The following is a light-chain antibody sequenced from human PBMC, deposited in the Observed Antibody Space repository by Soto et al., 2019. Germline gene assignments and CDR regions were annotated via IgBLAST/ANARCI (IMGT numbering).Light chain of an antibody. V-gene: IGKV3-20*01. CDR1: QSVSSSS. CDR2: GAS. J-gene: IGKJ4*01. Sequence: EIILTQSPGTLYLSPGERATLSCRASQSVSSSSLAWYQQKPGQAPRLLISGASSRATGIPERFSGSGSGTDFPLTISRLEPEECAVYYCQQYGTSVTFGGVTKVEIK. CDR3: QQYGTSVT.